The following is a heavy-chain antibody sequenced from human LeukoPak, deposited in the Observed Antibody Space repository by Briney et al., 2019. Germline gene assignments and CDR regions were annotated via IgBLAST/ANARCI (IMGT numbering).Heavy chain of an antibody. V-gene: IGHV4-4*02. D-gene: IGHD1-14*01. CDR2: IYHSGST. J-gene: IGHJ4*02. Sequence: SGTLSLTCAVSGGSISSSNWWSWVRQPPGKGLEWIGEIYHSGSTNYIPSLKSRVTRSVDKSKNQFPLKLSSVTAADTAVYYCARPGHGKIAIDYWGQGTLVSVSS. CDR3: ARPGHGKIAIDY. CDR1: GGSISSSNW.